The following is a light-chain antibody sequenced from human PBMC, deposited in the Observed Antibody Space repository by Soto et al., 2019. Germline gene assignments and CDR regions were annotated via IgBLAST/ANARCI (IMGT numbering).Light chain of an antibody. CDR3: CSYAGSSSFRVL. J-gene: IGLJ2*01. V-gene: IGLV2-11*01. CDR2: DVT. CDR1: NSDVGTYNY. Sequence: QSALTQPRSVSGSPGQSVTISCTGTNSDVGTYNYVSWYQQHPGKAPKLIIYDVTKRPSGVPDRFSGSKSGNTASLIISGLKAADEAEYYCCCCSYAGSSSFRVLFGGGTKLTVL.